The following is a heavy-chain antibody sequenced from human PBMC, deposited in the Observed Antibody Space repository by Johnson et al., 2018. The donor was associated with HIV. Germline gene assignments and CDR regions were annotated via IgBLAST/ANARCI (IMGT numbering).Heavy chain of an antibody. D-gene: IGHD1-26*01. CDR3: ARDRDSIVGVPYAFDI. Sequence: QVQVVESGGGVVQPGRSLRLSCAASGFTFSSYAMHWVRQAPGKGLEWVALISYDGSNKYYADSVKGRFTISRDNAKNSLYLQMNSLRAEDTAVYYCARDRDSIVGVPYAFDIWGQGTMVTVSS. V-gene: IGHV3-30-3*01. CDR1: GFTFSSYA. CDR2: ISYDGSNK. J-gene: IGHJ3*02.